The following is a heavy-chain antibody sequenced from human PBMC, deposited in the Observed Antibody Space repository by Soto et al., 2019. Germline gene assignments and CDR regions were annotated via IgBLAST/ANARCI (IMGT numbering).Heavy chain of an antibody. Sequence: VGSRRLSWAASGFTFSSYGMHWVRQAPGKGLEWVAVIWYDGSNKYYADSVKGRFTISRDNSKNTLYLQMNSLRAEDTAVYYCASRSATVLSLTYWGPGTQVTVSS. J-gene: IGHJ4*02. CDR3: ASRSATVLSLTY. V-gene: IGHV3-33*01. CDR1: GFTFSSYG. CDR2: IWYDGSNK. D-gene: IGHD2-8*01.